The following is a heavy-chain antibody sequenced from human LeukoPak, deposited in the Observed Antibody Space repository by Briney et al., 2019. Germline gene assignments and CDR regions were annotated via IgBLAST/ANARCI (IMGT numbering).Heavy chain of an antibody. CDR1: GYTFTSYG. D-gene: IGHD6-13*01. V-gene: IGHV1-8*02. J-gene: IGHJ6*02. CDR3: ARSPPASSSWYGSFNYYYYGMDV. Sequence: ASVKVSCKASGYTFTSYGINWVRQATGQGLEWMGWMNPNSGNTGYAQKFQGRVTMTRNTSISTAYMELSSLRSEDTAVYYCARSPPASSSWYGSFNYYYYGMDVWGQGTTVTVSS. CDR2: MNPNSGNT.